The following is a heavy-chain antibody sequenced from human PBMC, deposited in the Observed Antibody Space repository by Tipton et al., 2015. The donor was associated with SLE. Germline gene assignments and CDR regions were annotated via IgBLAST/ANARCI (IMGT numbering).Heavy chain of an antibody. J-gene: IGHJ4*02. CDR1: GGSVSSGSYY. CDR3: ARGGTARTLLS. Sequence: TLSLTCTVSGGSVSSGSYYWSCIRQPPGKGLEWIGYIYYSGSTNYNPSLKSRVTISVDTSKNQFSLKLTSVTAADTAVYYCARGGTARTLLSWGQGTLVTVSS. V-gene: IGHV4-61*01. CDR2: IYYSGST. D-gene: IGHD3-16*01.